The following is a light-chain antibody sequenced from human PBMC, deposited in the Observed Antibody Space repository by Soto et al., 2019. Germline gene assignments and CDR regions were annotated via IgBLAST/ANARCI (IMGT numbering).Light chain of an antibody. CDR1: QSISSH. V-gene: IGKV1-39*01. J-gene: IGKJ4*01. Sequence: DIQMTQSPSSLSASVGDRVTITCRASQSISSHLNWYLQRPGKAPILLIHAASSLQSRVPPRFGGSGSGTDFTLTITSLQPEDFATYYCQQSHSVPQTFGGGTKVEMK. CDR3: QQSHSVPQT. CDR2: AAS.